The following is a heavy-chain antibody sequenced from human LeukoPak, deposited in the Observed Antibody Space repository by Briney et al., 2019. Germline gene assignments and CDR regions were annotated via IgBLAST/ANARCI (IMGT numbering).Heavy chain of an antibody. D-gene: IGHD5-18*01. J-gene: IGHJ3*02. CDR2: IHQSGIT. V-gene: IGHV4-4*07. CDR1: GDSMRSFY. CDR3: ARDPYSYGYHDAFDI. Sequence: SETLSLTCTVSGDSMRSFYWNWIRQPAGKGLEWIAYIHQSGITVSNPSLKSRLTLSLDASKNQFSLKLSSVTAADTAVYYCARDPYSYGYHDAFDIWGQGTMVTVSS.